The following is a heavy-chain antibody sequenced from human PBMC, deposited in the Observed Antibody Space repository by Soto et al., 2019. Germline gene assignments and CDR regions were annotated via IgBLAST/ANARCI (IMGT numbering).Heavy chain of an antibody. Sequence: QVQLVQSGAEVKKPGASVRVSCKTSGYTFINYGITWVRQAPGQGLEWMGWLSAYNGDTSSSEKLQDRFTMTTDTSTHTVYMDLRSLTSDDTAVYYCARWSAIVGGAEALDVWGQGTMVIVSS. J-gene: IGHJ3*01. D-gene: IGHD1-26*01. CDR3: ARWSAIVGGAEALDV. CDR2: LSAYNGDT. V-gene: IGHV1-18*01. CDR1: GYTFINYG.